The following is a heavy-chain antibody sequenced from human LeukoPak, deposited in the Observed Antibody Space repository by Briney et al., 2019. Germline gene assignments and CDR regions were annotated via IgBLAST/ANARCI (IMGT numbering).Heavy chain of an antibody. D-gene: IGHD4-23*01. Sequence: ASVKVPCKASGYTFTSYGISWVRQAPGQGLEWMGWISAYNGNTNYAQKLQGRVTMTTDTSTSTAYMELRSLRSDDTAVYYCARDDYGGNPDHAFDIWGQGTMVTVSS. CDR3: ARDDYGGNPDHAFDI. J-gene: IGHJ3*02. CDR2: ISAYNGNT. CDR1: GYTFTSYG. V-gene: IGHV1-18*01.